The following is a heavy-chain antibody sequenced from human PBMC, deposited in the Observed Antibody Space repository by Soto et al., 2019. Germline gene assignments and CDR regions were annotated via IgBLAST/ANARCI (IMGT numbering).Heavy chain of an antibody. Sequence: EVQLVESGGGLVQPGGSLRLSCAASGFTFSSYDMHWVRQATGKGLEWVSAIGTAGDTYYPGSVKGRFTISRENAKNSLYLQMNSLRAGDTAVYYCARVLNWNAHDAFEIWGQGTMVTVSS. J-gene: IGHJ3*02. CDR1: GFTFSSYD. D-gene: IGHD1-1*01. CDR3: ARVLNWNAHDAFEI. CDR2: IGTAGDT. V-gene: IGHV3-13*01.